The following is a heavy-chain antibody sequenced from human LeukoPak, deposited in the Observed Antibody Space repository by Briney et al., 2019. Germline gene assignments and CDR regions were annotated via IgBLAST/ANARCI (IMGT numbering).Heavy chain of an antibody. CDR1: GFTFSSYW. CDR2: IKQDGSEK. D-gene: IGHD6-13*01. Sequence: PGGSLRLSCAASGFTFSSYWMSWVRQAPGKGLEWVANIKQDGSEKNYVDSVKGRFTISRDNAKNSLELQMNGLRAEDTAFYYCAKDDNSWSLDYWGQGTLVTVSS. V-gene: IGHV3-7*01. J-gene: IGHJ4*02. CDR3: AKDDNSWSLDY.